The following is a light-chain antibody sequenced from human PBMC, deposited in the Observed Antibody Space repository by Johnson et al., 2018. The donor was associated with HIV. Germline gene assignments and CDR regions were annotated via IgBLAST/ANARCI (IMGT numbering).Light chain of an antibody. V-gene: IGLV1-51*01. CDR3: GTWDSSLSAGV. J-gene: IGLJ1*01. CDR2: ENN. CDR1: SSNIGNNY. Sequence: QSVLTQPPLVSAAPGQKVTISCSGSSSNIGNNYVSWYQQLPGTAPKLLIYENNKRPSGIPYRFSGSKSGTSATLGITGLQTGDEADYYCGTWDSSLSAGVFGTGTTVTVL.